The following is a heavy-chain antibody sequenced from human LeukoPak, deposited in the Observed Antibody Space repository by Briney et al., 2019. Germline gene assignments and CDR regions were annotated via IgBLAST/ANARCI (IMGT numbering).Heavy chain of an antibody. D-gene: IGHD1-26*01. CDR2: IRSKANSYAT. J-gene: IGHJ4*02. CDR1: GFTFSGSA. Sequence: GGSLRLSCAASGFTFSGSAMHWVRQASGKGLEWVGRIRSKANSYATAYAASVKGRFTISRDDSKNTAYLQMNSLKTEDTAVYYCTTRVIGSFHNFDYWGQGTLVTVSS. V-gene: IGHV3-73*01. CDR3: TTRVIGSFHNFDY.